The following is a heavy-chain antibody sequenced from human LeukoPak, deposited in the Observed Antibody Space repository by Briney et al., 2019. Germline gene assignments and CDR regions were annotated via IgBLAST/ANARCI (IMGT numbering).Heavy chain of an antibody. V-gene: IGHV3-11*04. D-gene: IGHD3-10*02. CDR1: GFTFSDYY. Sequence: GGSLRLSRAASGFTFSDYYMSWIRQAPGKGLEWISYISSSGDTIFYADSVKGRFTISRDNAKNSLYLQMNSLRAEDTAVYYCAELGITMIGGVWGKGTTVTISS. CDR3: AELGITMIGGV. CDR2: ISSSGDTI. J-gene: IGHJ6*04.